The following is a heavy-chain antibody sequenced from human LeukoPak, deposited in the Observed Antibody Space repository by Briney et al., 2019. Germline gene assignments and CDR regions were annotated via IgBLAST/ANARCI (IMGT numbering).Heavy chain of an antibody. J-gene: IGHJ4*02. Sequence: SETLSLTCTVSGGSISSYYWSWIRQPPGKGLEWIGYLYYSGSTNYNPSLKSRVTISVDTSKNQCSLKLSSVTAADTAVYYCARQSISGSSLSYFDYWGQGTLVNVSS. D-gene: IGHD3-22*01. CDR3: ARQSISGSSLSYFDY. CDR2: LYYSGST. V-gene: IGHV4-59*01. CDR1: GGSISSYY.